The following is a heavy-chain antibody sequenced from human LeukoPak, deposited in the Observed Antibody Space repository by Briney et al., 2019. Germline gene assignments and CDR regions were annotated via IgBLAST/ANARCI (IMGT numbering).Heavy chain of an antibody. CDR3: ARSSPGYYGILTSP. CDR2: IYYSGST. J-gene: IGHJ5*02. Sequence: SETLSLTCTVSGGSISSYYWRWIRQPPGKGLEWIGYIYYSGSTNYNPSLKSRVTISVDTSKNQFSLKLSSENAEQTAVYYCARSSPGYYGILTSPWGQGTMVTVSS. D-gene: IGHD3-9*01. V-gene: IGHV4-59*01. CDR1: GGSISSYY.